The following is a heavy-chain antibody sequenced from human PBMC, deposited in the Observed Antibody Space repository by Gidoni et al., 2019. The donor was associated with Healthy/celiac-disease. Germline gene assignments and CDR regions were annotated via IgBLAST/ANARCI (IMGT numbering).Heavy chain of an antibody. J-gene: IGHJ4*02. Sequence: QVQLQESGPGLVKPSQTLSLTCTVSGGSISRGGYYWSWIRQHPGKGLEWIGYIYYSGSTYYNPSLKSRVTISVDTSKNQFSLKLSSVTAADTAVYYCAISNSYYYDSSGYYPFDYWGQGTLVTVSS. CDR1: GGSISRGGYY. CDR2: IYYSGST. D-gene: IGHD3-22*01. V-gene: IGHV4-31*03. CDR3: AISNSYYYDSSGYYPFDY.